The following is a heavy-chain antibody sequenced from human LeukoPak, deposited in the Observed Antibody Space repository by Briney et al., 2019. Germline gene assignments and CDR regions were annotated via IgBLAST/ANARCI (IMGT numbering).Heavy chain of an antibody. V-gene: IGHV3-7*01. D-gene: IGHD2-15*01. CDR2: INPAGSET. J-gene: IGHJ4*02. CDR1: GFSFSAYW. Sequence: GGSLRLSCAASGFSFSAYWMTWVRQAPGTGLEWVANINPAGSETYYVDPVKGRFSISRDNAKNLVYLQMNSLRAEDTAVYYCARFGYVAAVDVWGQGTPVTVSS. CDR3: ARFGYVAAVDV.